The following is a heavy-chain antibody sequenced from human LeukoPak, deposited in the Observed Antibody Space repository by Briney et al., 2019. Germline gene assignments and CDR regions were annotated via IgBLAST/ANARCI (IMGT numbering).Heavy chain of an antibody. CDR3: ARLGHSFKYSSSWPPYWFDP. V-gene: IGHV4-59*08. CDR1: GGSISSYY. J-gene: IGHJ5*02. Sequence: PSETLSLTCTVSGGSISSYYWSWIRQPPGKGLEWIGYIYYSGSTNYNPSLKSRVTISVDTSKNQFSLKLSSVTAADTAVYYCARLGHSFKYSSSWPPYWFDPWGQGTLVTVSS. CDR2: IYYSGST. D-gene: IGHD6-13*01.